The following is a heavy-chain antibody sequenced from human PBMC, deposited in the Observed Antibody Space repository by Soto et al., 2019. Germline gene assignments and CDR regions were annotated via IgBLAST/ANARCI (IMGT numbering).Heavy chain of an antibody. V-gene: IGHV4-59*01. D-gene: IGHD4-17*01. CDR2: IYYSGST. CDR1: GGSIISYY. J-gene: IGHJ4*02. CDR3: ARVAPTVPFDY. Sequence: ETLSLTCAVSGGSIISYYWSWIRQPPGKGLEWIGYIYYSGSTNYNPSLKSRVTISVDTSKNQFSLKLSSVTAADTAVYYCARVAPTVPFDYWGQGTLVTVSS.